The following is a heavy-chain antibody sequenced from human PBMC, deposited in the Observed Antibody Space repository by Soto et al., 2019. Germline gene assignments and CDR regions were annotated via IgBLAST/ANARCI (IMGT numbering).Heavy chain of an antibody. J-gene: IGHJ6*02. CDR1: GFTFSSYA. CDR2: MWYDRRHT. Sequence: QAHLVESGGGVVQPGGSLRLSCAASGFTFSSYAMHWVRQAPGKGLEWVALMWYDRRHTYYAESVKGRFNISTDDSKNMLFLHMSALSAEDTAVYYCSRDRSWRTGYCSGIDVWGQGTTVTVS. CDR3: SRDRSWRTGYCSGIDV. D-gene: IGHD2-2*03. V-gene: IGHV3-33*01.